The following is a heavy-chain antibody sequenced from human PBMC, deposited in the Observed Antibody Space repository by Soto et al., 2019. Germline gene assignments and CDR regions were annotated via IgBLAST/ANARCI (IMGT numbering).Heavy chain of an antibody. CDR1: GYSISSGYY. CDR3: ARVHISGHGVDY. V-gene: IGHV4-38-2*01. Sequence: SETLSLTCAVSGYSISSGYYWAWIRQPPGPGLEWFGSISHSGSTYYNPSLKSRVTISVHTSKNQFSLDLTTVTAADTAIYYCARVHISGHGVDYWGQGTLVTVSS. D-gene: IGHD5-12*01. J-gene: IGHJ4*02. CDR2: ISHSGST.